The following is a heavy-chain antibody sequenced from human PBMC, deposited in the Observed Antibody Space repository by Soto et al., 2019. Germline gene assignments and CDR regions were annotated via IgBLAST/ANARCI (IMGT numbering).Heavy chain of an antibody. CDR3: ANTLKMTTGGAFDI. J-gene: IGHJ3*02. D-gene: IGHD4-17*01. CDR1: GFTFSSYG. V-gene: IGHV3-30*18. CDR2: ISYDGSNK. Sequence: PGGSLRLSCAASGFTFSSYGMHWVRQAPGKGLEWVAVISYDGSNKYYADSVKGRFTISRDNSKNTLYLQMNSLRAEDTAVYYCANTLKMTTGGAFDIWGQGTMVTVSS.